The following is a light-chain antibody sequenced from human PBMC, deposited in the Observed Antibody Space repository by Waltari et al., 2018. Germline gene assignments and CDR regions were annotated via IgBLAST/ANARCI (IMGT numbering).Light chain of an antibody. CDR1: NIGRKS. CDR2: DDS. CDR3: QVWDSSSDHVV. Sequence: SYVLTQPPSVSVAPGKTARITCGGNNIGRKSEPWCQQKPGQAPVLVVYDDSDRPSGIPERFSGSNSGNTATLTISRVEAGDEADYYCQVWDSSSDHVVFGGGTKLTVL. V-gene: IGLV3-21*03. J-gene: IGLJ2*01.